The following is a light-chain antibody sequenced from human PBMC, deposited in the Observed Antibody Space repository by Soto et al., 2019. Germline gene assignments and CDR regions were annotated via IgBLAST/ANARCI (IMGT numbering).Light chain of an antibody. CDR2: DAS. CDR3: QHYGRSPPSWT. CDR1: QSVSSSY. Sequence: EIVLTQSPGTLSLSPGERATLSCRASQSVSSSYLAWYQQKPGQPPRLLISDASSRATGIPDRFSGSGSGTDFTLTISSLEPEDFALYYCQHYGRSPPSWTFGQGTKVEIK. J-gene: IGKJ1*01. V-gene: IGKV3-20*01.